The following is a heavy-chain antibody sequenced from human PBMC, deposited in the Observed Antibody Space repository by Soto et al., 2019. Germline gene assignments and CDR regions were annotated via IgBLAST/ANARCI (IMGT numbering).Heavy chain of an antibody. CDR3: ARGVSGLNRFDP. CDR1: GFTFSSYS. V-gene: IGHV3-48*02. CDR2: ISSSSSTI. Sequence: EVQLVESGGGLVQPGGSLRLSCAASGFTFSSYSMNWVRQAPGKGLEWVSYISSSSSTIYYADSVKGRFTISRDNAKNSLYLEMNRLRDEDTAVDYCARGVSGLNRFDPWGQGTLGTVSS. D-gene: IGHD5-12*01. J-gene: IGHJ5*02.